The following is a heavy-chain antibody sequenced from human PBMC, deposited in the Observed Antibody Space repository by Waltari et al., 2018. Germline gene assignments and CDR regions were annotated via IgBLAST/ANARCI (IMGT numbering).Heavy chain of an antibody. Sequence: QVQLLQSGGEVKKPGASVKVSCKASAYTFSTYGITWVRQAPGQGLQWVGWISAHNGDTNYAQNFQGRLTLTTDTSTSTAYMELSSLRSDDSAVYYCATAVGGNMEFDNWGHGTLVTVSS. CDR3: ATAVGGNMEFDN. J-gene: IGHJ4*01. CDR2: ISAHNGDT. V-gene: IGHV1-18*01. CDR1: AYTFSTYG. D-gene: IGHD1-26*01.